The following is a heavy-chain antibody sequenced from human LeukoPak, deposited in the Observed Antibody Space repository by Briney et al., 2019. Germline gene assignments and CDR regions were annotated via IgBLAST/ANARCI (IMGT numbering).Heavy chain of an antibody. V-gene: IGHV4-34*01. CDR3: ARGKSTYYYGSGSYYNWYYFDY. CDR2: INHSGST. J-gene: IGHJ4*02. D-gene: IGHD3-10*01. CDR1: GGSFSGYY. Sequence: SETLSLTCAVYGGSFSGYYWSWIRQPPGKGLEWVGEINHSGSTNYNPSLKSRVTISVDTSKNQFSLNLSSVTAADTDVYYCARGKSTYYYGSGSYYNWYYFDYWGQGTLVTVSS.